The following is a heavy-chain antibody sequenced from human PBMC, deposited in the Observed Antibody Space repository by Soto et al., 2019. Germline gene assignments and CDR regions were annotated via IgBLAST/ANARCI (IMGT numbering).Heavy chain of an antibody. J-gene: IGHJ4*02. CDR1: GFTVSSTY. CDR3: ARESGYSYGYEGEDY. V-gene: IGHV3-53*01. Sequence: LRLSCAASGFTVSSTYMSWVRQAPGKGLEWVSVIYSGGSTYYADSVKGRFTISRDNSKNTLYLQMNSLRAEDTAVYYCARESGYSYGYEGEDYWGQGTLVTVSS. CDR2: IYSGGST. D-gene: IGHD5-18*01.